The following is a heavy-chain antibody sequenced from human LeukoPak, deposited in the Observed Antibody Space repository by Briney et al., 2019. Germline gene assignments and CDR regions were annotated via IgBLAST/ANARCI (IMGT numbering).Heavy chain of an antibody. V-gene: IGHV1-69-2*01. J-gene: IGHJ4*02. Sequence: GASVKVSCKVSGYTFTDYYMHWVQHAPGKGLEWMGLVDPEDGETIYAEKFQGRVTITADTSTDTAYMELSSLRSEDTAVYYCATIQWLAYYFDYWGQGTLVTVSS. CDR1: GYTFTDYY. CDR2: VDPEDGET. D-gene: IGHD6-19*01. CDR3: ATIQWLAYYFDY.